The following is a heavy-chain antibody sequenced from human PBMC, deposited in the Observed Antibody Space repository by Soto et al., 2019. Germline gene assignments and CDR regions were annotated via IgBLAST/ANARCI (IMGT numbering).Heavy chain of an antibody. CDR1: GFTFSNAW. V-gene: IGHV3-15*01. J-gene: IGHJ5*01. D-gene: IGHD3-16*02. CDR2: IKSKTDGGAT. CDR3: TTDGLITFGGVLVPNWFDS. Sequence: WGSLRLSCAATGFTFSNAWVSWVRHAPVKWLEWVGHIKSKTDGGATDYAAPVKGRFTISRDESENTVYLQMNSLKTEDTAVYYCTTDGLITFGGVLVPNWFDSWGQGTLVTVSS.